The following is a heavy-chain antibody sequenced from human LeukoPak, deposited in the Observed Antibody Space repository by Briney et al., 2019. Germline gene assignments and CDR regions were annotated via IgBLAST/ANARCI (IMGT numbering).Heavy chain of an antibody. CDR1: GFTFSSYE. CDR3: ARGSHYYDSSGRPGRHFQN. V-gene: IGHV3-48*03. D-gene: IGHD3-22*01. Sequence: GGSLRLSCAASGFTFSSYEMNWVRQAPGKGLEWVSYISSSGSTIYYADSVKGRFTISRDNAKNSLYLQMNSLRAEDTAVYYCARGSHYYDSSGRPGRHFQNWGQGTLVTVSS. J-gene: IGHJ1*01. CDR2: ISSSGSTI.